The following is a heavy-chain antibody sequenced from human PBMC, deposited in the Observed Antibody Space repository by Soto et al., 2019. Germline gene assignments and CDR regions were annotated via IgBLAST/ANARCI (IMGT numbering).Heavy chain of an antibody. CDR2: ISYDGSNK. CDR3: AKDSTVTTSLYFYYYGFDV. CDR1: GFTFSSYA. J-gene: IGHJ6*01. D-gene: IGHD4-17*01. Sequence: GGSLRLSCAASGFTFSSYAMHWVRQAPGKGLEWVAVISYDGSNKYYADSVKGRFTISRDNSKNTLYLQMNSLRAEDTAVYYCAKDSTVTTSLYFYYYGFDVWGQGTTVTVSS. V-gene: IGHV3-30-3*01.